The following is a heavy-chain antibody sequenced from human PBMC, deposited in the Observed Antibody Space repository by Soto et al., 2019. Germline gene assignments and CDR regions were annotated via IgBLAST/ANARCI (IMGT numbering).Heavy chain of an antibody. CDR1: GYTFTSYA. J-gene: IGHJ4*02. D-gene: IGHD1-26*01. CDR3: ARGLGLYYFDY. CDR2: INAGNGNT. Sequence: GASVKVSCKASGYTFTSYAMHWVRQAPGQRLEWMGWINAGNGNTKYSQKFQGRVTITRDTSASTAYMELSSLRSKDTAVYYCARGLGLYYFDYWGQGTLVTVSS. V-gene: IGHV1-3*01.